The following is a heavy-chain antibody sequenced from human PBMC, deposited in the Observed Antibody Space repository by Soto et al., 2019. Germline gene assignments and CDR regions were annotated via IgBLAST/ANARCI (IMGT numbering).Heavy chain of an antibody. V-gene: IGHV4-59*01. D-gene: IGHD6-19*01. Sequence: SETLSLTCTVSGCTISSYYWSWIRQPPGKGLEWIGYIYYSGSTNYNPSLKSRVTISVDTSKNQFSLKLSSVTAADTAVYYCARDTSSGWPDYWGQGTLVTVSS. CDR3: ARDTSSGWPDY. CDR1: GCTISSYY. CDR2: IYYSGST. J-gene: IGHJ4*02.